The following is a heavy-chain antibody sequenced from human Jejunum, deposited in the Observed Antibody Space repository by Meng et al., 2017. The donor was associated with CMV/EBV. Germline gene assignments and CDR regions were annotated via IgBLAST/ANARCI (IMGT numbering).Heavy chain of an antibody. J-gene: IGHJ4*02. D-gene: IGHD3-10*01. Sequence: RRQVGGSGPGLVKPSETLSLTCTMSGASISDSSYYWGWIRQPPGKGLEWIGSVYYSGSTYYNPSLESRVTISVDTSKNQFSLKLTSVTAADTATYYCARDPTPDGSDYWGRGTLVTVSS. CDR3: ARDPTPDGSDY. V-gene: IGHV4-39*06. CDR2: VYYSGST. CDR1: GASISDSSYY.